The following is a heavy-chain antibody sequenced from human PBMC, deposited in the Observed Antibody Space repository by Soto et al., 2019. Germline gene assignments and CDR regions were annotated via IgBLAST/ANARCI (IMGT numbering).Heavy chain of an antibody. V-gene: IGHV1-46*03. CDR1: GYTFTSYY. D-gene: IGHD2-2*01. CDR3: ARDGCSRTSCYLYYYYYMDV. CDR2: INPSGGST. Sequence: GSVKVSCKASGYTFTSYYMHWVRQAPGQGLEWMGIINPSGGSTSYAQKFQGRVTMTRDTSTSTVYMELSSLRSEDTAVYYCARDGCSRTSCYLYYYYYMDVWGKGTTVTVSS. J-gene: IGHJ6*03.